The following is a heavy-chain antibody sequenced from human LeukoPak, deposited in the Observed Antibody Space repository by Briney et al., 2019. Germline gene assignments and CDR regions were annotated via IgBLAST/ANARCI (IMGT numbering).Heavy chain of an antibody. CDR2: IVTSGGST. D-gene: IGHD3-10*01. CDR1: GFTFSSYA. V-gene: IGHV3-23*01. J-gene: IGHJ4*02. Sequence: GGSLRLSCAASGFTFSSYAMSWVRQAPGKGLEWVSGIVTSGGSTYYADSVKGRFTISRDNSKNSLYLQMNSLRADGTALYYCAKRSSGRSGFDYWGQGTLVTVSS. CDR3: AKRSSGRSGFDY.